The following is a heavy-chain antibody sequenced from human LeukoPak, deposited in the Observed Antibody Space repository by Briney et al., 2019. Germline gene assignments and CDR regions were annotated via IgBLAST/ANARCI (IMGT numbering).Heavy chain of an antibody. CDR2: IYYSGST. D-gene: IGHD3-22*01. V-gene: IGHV4-39*01. J-gene: IGHJ4*02. Sequence: SETLSLTCTVSGGSISSSSYYWGWIRQPPGKGLEWIGSIYYSGSTYYNPSLKSRVTISVDTSKNQFSLKLSSVTAADTAVYYCASGSSGYYFDYWGQGTLVTVSS. CDR1: GGSISSSSYY. CDR3: ASGSSGYYFDY.